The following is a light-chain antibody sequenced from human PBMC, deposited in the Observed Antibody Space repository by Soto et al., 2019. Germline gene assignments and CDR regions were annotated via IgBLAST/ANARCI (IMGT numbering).Light chain of an antibody. CDR3: QHYAISRT. V-gene: IGKV3-20*01. CDR1: QSVSSRY. J-gene: IGKJ1*01. CDR2: DAS. Sequence: EIVLTQSPGTLSLSPGERATLSCRASQSVSSRYLAWYQQKPGQAPRLLIYDASSRATGIPDRFSAGGSGTDFTLTISRLEPEDFAVYFCQHYAISRTFCQGTKVDIK.